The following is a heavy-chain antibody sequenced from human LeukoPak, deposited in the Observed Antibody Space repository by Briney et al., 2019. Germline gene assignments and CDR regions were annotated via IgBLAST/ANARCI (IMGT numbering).Heavy chain of an antibody. J-gene: IGHJ6*02. Sequence: SETLSLTCTVSGGSISSYYWSWIRQPAGKGLEWIGRIYTSGSTNYNPSLKSRVTMSVDTPQNQFSLKLSSVTAADTAVYYCARVRAGEYCYYYGMDVWGQGTTVTVSS. CDR3: ARVRAGEYCYYYGMDV. D-gene: IGHD1-26*01. V-gene: IGHV4-4*07. CDR2: IYTSGST. CDR1: GGSISSYY.